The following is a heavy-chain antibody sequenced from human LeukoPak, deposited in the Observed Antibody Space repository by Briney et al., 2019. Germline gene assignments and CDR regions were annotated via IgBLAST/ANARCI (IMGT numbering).Heavy chain of an antibody. CDR2: INPNSGGT. V-gene: IGHV1-2*02. Sequence: EVSVKVSCKASGYTFSDYYMHWVRQAPGQGLEWMGWINPNSGGTNYAQKFQGRVTMTRGMSISTAYMEVSRLTSDDTAVYYCARATIADSSTYYIDYWGLGTLVTVSS. J-gene: IGHJ4*02. CDR1: GYTFSDYY. D-gene: IGHD3-22*01. CDR3: ARATIADSSTYYIDY.